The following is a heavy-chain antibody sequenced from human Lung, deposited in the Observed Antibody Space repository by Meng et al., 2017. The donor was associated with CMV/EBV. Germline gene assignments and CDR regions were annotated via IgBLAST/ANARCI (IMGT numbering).Heavy chain of an antibody. CDR2: IYYSGST. V-gene: IGHV4-31*03. Sequence: SXTXSLXCTVSGGSISSGGYYWSWIRQHPGKGLEWIGYIYYSGSTYYNPSLKSRVTISVDTSKNQFSLKLSSVTAADTAVYYCARTHDSSGCFLFDYWGQGTXVNGAS. CDR3: ARTHDSSGCFLFDY. J-gene: IGHJ4*02. D-gene: IGHD3-22*01. CDR1: GGSISSGGYY.